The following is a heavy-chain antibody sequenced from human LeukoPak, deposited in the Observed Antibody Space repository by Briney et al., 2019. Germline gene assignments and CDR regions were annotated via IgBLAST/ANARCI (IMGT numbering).Heavy chain of an antibody. J-gene: IGHJ4*02. CDR3: ARGRYGDHFDY. V-gene: IGHV3-30*03. Sequence: PGGSLRLSCAASGFAFSNFWMSWVRQAPGKGLEWVAVISYDGSNKYYADSVKGRFTISRDNSKNTLYLQMNSLRAEDTAVYYCARGRYGDHFDYWGQGTLVTVSS. CDR1: GFAFSNFW. D-gene: IGHD4-17*01. CDR2: ISYDGSNK.